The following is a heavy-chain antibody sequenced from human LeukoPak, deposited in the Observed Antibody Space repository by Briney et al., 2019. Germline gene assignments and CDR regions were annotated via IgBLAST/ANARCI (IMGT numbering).Heavy chain of an antibody. CDR2: TFYSGST. D-gene: IGHD1-26*01. CDR3: ARGLLEDSGSYGISFDY. CDR1: GGSISSSSYY. J-gene: IGHJ4*02. Sequence: PSETLSLTSIVSGGSISSSSYYWGWIRQPPVKGLEWIGRTFYSGSTYYNPSLKSRVTISVDTSKNQFSLKLSSVTAADTAVYYCARGLLEDSGSYGISFDYWGQGTLVTVSS. V-gene: IGHV4-39*07.